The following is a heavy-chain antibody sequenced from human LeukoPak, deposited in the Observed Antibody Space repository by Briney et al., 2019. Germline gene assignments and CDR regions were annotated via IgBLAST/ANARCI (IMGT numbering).Heavy chain of an antibody. Sequence: GGSLRLSCAASGFTFSSYSMNWVRQAPGKGLEWVSSISSSSSYIYYADSVKGRFTISRGNAKNSLYLQMNSLRAEDTAVYYCARRYSGSYGAFDIWRQGTMVTVSS. V-gene: IGHV3-21*01. D-gene: IGHD1-26*01. CDR3: ARRYSGSYGAFDI. J-gene: IGHJ3*02. CDR2: ISSSSSYI. CDR1: GFTFSSYS.